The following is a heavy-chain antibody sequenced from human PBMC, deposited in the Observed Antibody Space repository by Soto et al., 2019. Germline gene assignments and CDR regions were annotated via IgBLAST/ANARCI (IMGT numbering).Heavy chain of an antibody. D-gene: IGHD3-22*01. Sequence: EVQLVESGGGLVKPGGSVRLCCAASGFTFSNAWMIGVRQAAGKGLEWVGRIKSKSAGVTTEYDAPVKDRFTISRDDSKNTLYLQMNSLNIEETAVSYCARGHRSSGKIFDSWGQGTLVTVSS. CDR3: ARGHRSSGKIFDS. CDR1: GFTFSNAW. V-gene: IGHV3-15*01. J-gene: IGHJ4*02. CDR2: IKSKSAGVTT.